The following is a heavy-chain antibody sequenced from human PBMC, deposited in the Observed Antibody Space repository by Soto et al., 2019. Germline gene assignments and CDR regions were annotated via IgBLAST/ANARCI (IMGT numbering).Heavy chain of an antibody. J-gene: IGHJ4*02. V-gene: IGHV3-30*18. CDR1: GFSFSSYG. D-gene: IGHD3-3*02. CDR2: LSFDGITK. Sequence: QVQLVESGGGVVQPGRSLRLSCAASGFSFSSYGMHWVRQAPGKGLEWVAGLSFDGITKHYADSVKGQFTISRDNAKNMLYLQMNNLRVEDTAIYYCAKDISSIPESWGQGTLVTVSS. CDR3: AKDISSIPES.